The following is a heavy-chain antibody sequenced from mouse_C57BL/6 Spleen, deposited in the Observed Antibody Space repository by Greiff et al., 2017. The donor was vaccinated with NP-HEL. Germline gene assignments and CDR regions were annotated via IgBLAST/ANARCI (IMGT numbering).Heavy chain of an antibody. CDR2: INPNNGGT. D-gene: IGHD2-1*01. CDR1: GYTFTDYH. CDR3: ARKENYYGNYGPYFDY. V-gene: IGHV1-22*01. J-gene: IGHJ2*01. Sequence: VHVKQSGPELVKPGASVKMSCKASGYTFTDYHMHWVKQSHGNSLEWIGYINPNNGGTSYNQKFKGKATLTVNKSSSTAYMELRSLTSEDSAVYYCARKENYYGNYGPYFDYWGQGTTLTVSS.